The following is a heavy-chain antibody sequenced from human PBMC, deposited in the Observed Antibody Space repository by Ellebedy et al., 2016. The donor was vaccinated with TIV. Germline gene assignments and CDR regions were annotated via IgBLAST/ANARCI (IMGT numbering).Heavy chain of an antibody. V-gene: IGHV3-21*01. D-gene: IGHD5-18*01. CDR3: AREAGYTFGQPYFDY. CDR1: GLTFNDYA. CDR2: ISARGNYI. J-gene: IGHJ4*02. Sequence: GESLKISCAASGLTFNDYAMTWVRQAPGRGLEWVSYISARGNYIYYRDSVQGRFTISRDSASNSLYLHMNSLRAEDSGIYYCAREAGYTFGQPYFDYWGQGTLLTVSS.